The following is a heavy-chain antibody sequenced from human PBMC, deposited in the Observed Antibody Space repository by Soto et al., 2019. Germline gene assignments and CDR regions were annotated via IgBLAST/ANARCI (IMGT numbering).Heavy chain of an antibody. CDR3: ARQYSGSYHFDY. CDR1: GGTFSSYA. J-gene: IGHJ4*02. V-gene: IGHV1-69*13. CDR2: IIPIFGTA. Sequence: SVKVSCKASGGTFSSYAISWVRQAPGQGLEWMGGIIPIFGTANYAQKFQGRVTITADESTSTAYMELSSPRSEDTAVYYCARQYSGSYHFDYWGQGTLVTVSS. D-gene: IGHD1-26*01.